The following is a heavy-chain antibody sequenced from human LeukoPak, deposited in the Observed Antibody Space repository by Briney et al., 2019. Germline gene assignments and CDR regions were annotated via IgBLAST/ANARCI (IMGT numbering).Heavy chain of an antibody. J-gene: IGHJ4*02. V-gene: IGHV1-2*06. D-gene: IGHD4-17*01. CDR1: GYSFTAYY. CDR2: INPNSGGA. Sequence: ASVKVSCKASGYSFTAYYMHWVRQAPGQGLEWMGRINPNSGGADYAQKFQGRVTMTRDTSISTACMELSSLRSDDTAVYYCARVSYGDDATPFDYWGQGTLVTVSS. CDR3: ARVSYGDDATPFDY.